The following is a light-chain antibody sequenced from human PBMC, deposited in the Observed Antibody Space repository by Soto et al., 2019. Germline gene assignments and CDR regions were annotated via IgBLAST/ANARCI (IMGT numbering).Light chain of an antibody. CDR1: NSDVGGYNF. CDR3: SSYTRSTTDV. V-gene: IGLV2-14*01. J-gene: IGLJ1*01. Sequence: QSVLTQPASVSGSPGQSITISCTGTNSDVGGYNFVSWYQQHPGKAPKLMIYDVSNRPSGVSNRFSGSKSGNTASLTISGLQTEDDADYYCSSYTRSTTDVFGPGTKVTVL. CDR2: DVS.